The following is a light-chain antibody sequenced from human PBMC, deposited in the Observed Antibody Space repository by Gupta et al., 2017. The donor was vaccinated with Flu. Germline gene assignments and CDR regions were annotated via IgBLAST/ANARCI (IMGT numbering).Light chain of an antibody. V-gene: IGLV1-40*01. CDR3: QSYDSSLSGWV. J-gene: IGLJ3*02. CDR2: GNS. CDR1: SSNIGAGYD. Sequence: QSVLTQPPSVSGAPGHRVTISCTGSSSNIGAGYDVHWYQHLPGTAPKLLIYGNSNRPSGVPDRLSGSKSGTSASLAITGLQAEDEADYYCQSYDSSLSGWVFGGGTKLTVL.